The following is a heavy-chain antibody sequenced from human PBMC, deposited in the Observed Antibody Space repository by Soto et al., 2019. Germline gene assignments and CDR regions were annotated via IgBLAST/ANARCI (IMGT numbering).Heavy chain of an antibody. D-gene: IGHD6-6*01. CDR2: IVVGSGNT. V-gene: IGHV1-58*01. CDR1: GFTFTSSA. J-gene: IGHJ6*01. CDR3: AAELAARPGMEV. Sequence: SVKVSCKASGFTFTSSAVQWVRQARGQRLEWIGWIVVGSGNTNYAQRFQERVTITRDMSTSTAYMELSSLRSEDTAVYYCAAELAARPGMEVLGQGTTVNVSS.